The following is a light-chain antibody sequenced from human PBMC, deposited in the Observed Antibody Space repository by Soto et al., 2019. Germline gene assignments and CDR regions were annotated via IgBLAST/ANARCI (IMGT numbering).Light chain of an antibody. CDR2: GAF. CDR1: QSISTHF. J-gene: IGKJ1*01. V-gene: IGKV3-20*01. CDR3: QQYSWT. Sequence: EIVLTQSPGTLSLSPGERATLSCRASQSISTHFFAWYQQKPGQAPRLLIYGAFYRATGIPDRFSGSGSGTDFTLTISRVEPEDFAVYYCQQYSWTFGQGTKVEMK.